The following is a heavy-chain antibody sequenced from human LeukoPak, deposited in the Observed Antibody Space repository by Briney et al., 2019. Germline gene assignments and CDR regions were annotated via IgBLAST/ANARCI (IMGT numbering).Heavy chain of an antibody. J-gene: IGHJ4*02. D-gene: IGHD5-12*01. CDR2: INQDGSEE. V-gene: IGHV3-7*01. CDR1: GFTFSSYA. CDR3: VRDGGVSGYDLLDY. Sequence: PGGSLRLSCAASGFTFSSYAMSWARQAPGKGLEWVAHINQDGSEEHYMDSVKARFTISRDNAKNSLSLQMNSLRAEDTAVYYCVRDGGVSGYDLLDYWGQGTLVTVSS.